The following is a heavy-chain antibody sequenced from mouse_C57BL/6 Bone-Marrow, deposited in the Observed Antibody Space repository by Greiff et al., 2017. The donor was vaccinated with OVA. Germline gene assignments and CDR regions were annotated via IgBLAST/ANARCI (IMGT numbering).Heavy chain of an antibody. J-gene: IGHJ1*03. V-gene: IGHV3-6*01. CDR1: GYSITSCYY. Sequence: ESGPGLVKPSQSLSLTCSVTGYSITSCYYWNWIRQFPGNKLEWMGYISYDGSNNYNPSLKNRISITRDTSKNQFFLKLNSVTTEDTATYYCARQLRLRYFDVWGTGTTVTVSS. CDR2: ISYDGSN. CDR3: ARQLRLRYFDV. D-gene: IGHD3-2*02.